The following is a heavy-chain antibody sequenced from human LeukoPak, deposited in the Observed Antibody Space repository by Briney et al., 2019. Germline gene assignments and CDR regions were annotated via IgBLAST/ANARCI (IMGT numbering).Heavy chain of an antibody. J-gene: IGHJ4*02. CDR1: GYSISSGYY. CDR2: IYHSGST. D-gene: IGHD6-19*01. CDR3: PRDSSSGWYDY. V-gene: IGHV4-38-2*02. Sequence: SKTLSLTCTVAGYSISSGYYWGWIRQPPGKGLEWIGSIYHSGSTYYNPSLKSRVTISVDTSKNQFSLKLSSVTAADTAVYYCPRDSSSGWYDYWGQGTLVTVSS.